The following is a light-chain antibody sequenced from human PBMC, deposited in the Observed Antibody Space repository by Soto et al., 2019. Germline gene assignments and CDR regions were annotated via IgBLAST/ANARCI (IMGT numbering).Light chain of an antibody. CDR1: QSVRSS. CDR2: DAS. V-gene: IGKV3-20*01. Sequence: EFVLTQSPATLSLSPGERATLSCRASQSVRSSLAWYQQKPGQAPRLLIYDASSRATGIPDRFSGSGSGTDFTLTISRLEPEDFAVYYCQQYGSSPLITFGQGTRLEIK. J-gene: IGKJ5*01. CDR3: QQYGSSPLIT.